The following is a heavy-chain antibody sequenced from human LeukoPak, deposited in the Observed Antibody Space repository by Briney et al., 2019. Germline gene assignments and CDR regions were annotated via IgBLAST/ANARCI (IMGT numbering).Heavy chain of an antibody. Sequence: PGRSLRLSCAASGFIFSSYAMHWVRQAPGKGLEWVAVIFNDGSNKYYADSVKGRFTISRDNSKNTLFLQMNSLRAEDTAVYYCAKGKGASSWYYFDFWGQGTLVTVSS. CDR2: IFNDGSNK. CDR3: AKGKGASSWYYFDF. J-gene: IGHJ4*02. V-gene: IGHV3-30-3*01. CDR1: GFIFSSYA. D-gene: IGHD6-13*01.